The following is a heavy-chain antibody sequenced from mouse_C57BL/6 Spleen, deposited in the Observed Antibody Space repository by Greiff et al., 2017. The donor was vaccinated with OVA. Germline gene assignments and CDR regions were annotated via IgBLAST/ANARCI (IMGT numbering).Heavy chain of an antibody. J-gene: IGHJ3*01. CDR3: AREGDYDPFAY. V-gene: IGHV1-82*01. CDR1: GYAFSSSW. D-gene: IGHD2-4*01. CDR2: IYPGDGDT. Sequence: LEESGPELVKPGASVKISCKASGYAFSSSWMNWVKQRPGKGLEWIGRIYPGDGDTNYNGKFKGKATLTADKSSSTAYMQLSSLTSEDSAVYFCAREGDYDPFAYWGQGTLVTVSA.